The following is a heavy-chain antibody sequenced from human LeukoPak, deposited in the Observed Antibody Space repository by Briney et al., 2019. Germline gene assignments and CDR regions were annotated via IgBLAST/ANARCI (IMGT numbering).Heavy chain of an antibody. Sequence: SETLSLTCTVSGGSISSYYWSWIRQPPGKGLEWIGYIHYSGSTNYNPSLKSRVTISVDTSKNQFSLKLSSVTAADTAVYYCARLPSGWFDPWGQGTLVTVSS. D-gene: IGHD6-19*01. V-gene: IGHV4-59*01. CDR3: ARLPSGWFDP. J-gene: IGHJ5*02. CDR2: IHYSGST. CDR1: GGSISSYY.